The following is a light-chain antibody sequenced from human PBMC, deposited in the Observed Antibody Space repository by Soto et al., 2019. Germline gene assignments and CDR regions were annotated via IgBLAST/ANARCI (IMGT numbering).Light chain of an antibody. CDR2: SSN. Sequence: QSVLTHPHSAAGTPGQRVTISCSGSSSNIGSNSVHWFQPVPGTAPKPLIYSSNQRPSGVPERFSGSKSGTSASLAISGLQSEDEADYYCAAWDDSLNGHIFGTGVKVTVL. V-gene: IGLV1-44*01. J-gene: IGLJ1*01. CDR1: SSNIGSNS. CDR3: AAWDDSLNGHI.